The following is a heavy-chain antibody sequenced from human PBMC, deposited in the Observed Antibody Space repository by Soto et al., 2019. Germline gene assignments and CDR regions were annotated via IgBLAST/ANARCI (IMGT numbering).Heavy chain of an antibody. Sequence: EVQLVESGGGLVQPGGSLRLSCVASGFTFSSTWMHWVRQAPEKGLVWVSRIDRDESSARYADSVKGRFTISRDNAKNTLYLQMDGLRAEDTAVYYCGRDYYYIIDYWGQGTLVTVSS. D-gene: IGHD3-10*01. J-gene: IGHJ4*02. CDR3: GRDYYYIIDY. CDR2: IDRDESSA. V-gene: IGHV3-74*01. CDR1: GFTFSSTW.